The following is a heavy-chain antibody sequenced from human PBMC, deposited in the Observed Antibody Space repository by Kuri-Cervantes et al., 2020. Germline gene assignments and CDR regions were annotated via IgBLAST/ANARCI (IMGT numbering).Heavy chain of an antibody. V-gene: IGHV4-34*01. CDR1: GGSFSGYY. Sequence: GSLRLSCAVYGGSFSGYYWSWIRQPPGKGLEWIGEMNDSGSANYNPSLKSRVTISVDTSKNQFSLKLSSVTAADTAVYYCARHHSGTYYNGFDYWGQGTLVTVSS. CDR3: ARHHSGTYYNGFDY. J-gene: IGHJ4*02. D-gene: IGHD3-10*01. CDR2: MNDSGSA.